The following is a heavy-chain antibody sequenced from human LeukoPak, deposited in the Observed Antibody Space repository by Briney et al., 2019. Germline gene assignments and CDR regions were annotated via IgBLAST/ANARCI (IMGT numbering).Heavy chain of an antibody. V-gene: IGHV5-51*01. J-gene: IGHJ4*02. Sequence: TGESLKISCKGPGYSFTSYWIGWVRQMPGKGLEWMGIIYPGDSDTRYSPSFQGQVTISADKSISTAYLQWSSLKASDTAMYYCATSGNSSGSLFDYWGQGTLVTVSS. CDR3: ATSGNSSGSLFDY. CDR1: GYSFTSYW. CDR2: IYPGDSDT. D-gene: IGHD6-19*01.